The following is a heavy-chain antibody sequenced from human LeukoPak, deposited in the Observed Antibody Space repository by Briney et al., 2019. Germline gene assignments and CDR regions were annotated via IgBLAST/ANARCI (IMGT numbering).Heavy chain of an antibody. CDR1: GYTVTGYY. CDR3: ALRSALPEDYYYYMDV. J-gene: IGHJ6*03. D-gene: IGHD1-14*01. V-gene: IGHV1-2*02. CDR2: INPNSGGT. Sequence: ASVTVSFKSSGYTVTGYYMHWVRQAPRQGLGWMGWINPNSGGTNYAHQFHGRVTMTRDTSVSTAYMELSRLRSDDTAVYYCALRSALPEDYYYYMDVWGKGTTVTVSS.